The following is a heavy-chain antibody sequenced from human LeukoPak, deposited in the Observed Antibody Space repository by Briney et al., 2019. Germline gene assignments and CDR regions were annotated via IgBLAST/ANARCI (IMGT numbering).Heavy chain of an antibody. J-gene: IGHJ4*02. CDR1: GGSISSGGYY. Sequence: TTSETLSLTCTVSGGSISSGGYYWSWIRQHPGKGREWIGYIYYSGSTYYNPSLKSRVTISVDTSKNQFSLKLSSVTAADTAVYYCARGVTTYYDFWSGSLIDYWGQGTLVTVSS. D-gene: IGHD3-3*01. V-gene: IGHV4-31*03. CDR3: ARGVTTYYDFWSGSLIDY. CDR2: IYYSGST.